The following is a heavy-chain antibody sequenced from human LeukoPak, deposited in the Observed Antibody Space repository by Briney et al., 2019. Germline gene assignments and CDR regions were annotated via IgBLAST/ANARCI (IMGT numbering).Heavy chain of an antibody. V-gene: IGHV1-2*06. CDR3: AITVVANAFDN. Sequence: ASVKVSCKASGYTFTYYYIHWLRQAPGQGLEWMGRINPNTGDTNYAQKFQDRVTMTRDTFITTAYMHLSGLRSDDTALYYCAITVVANAFDNWGQGTMITVSS. CDR1: GYTFTYYY. J-gene: IGHJ3*02. CDR2: INPNTGDT. D-gene: IGHD4-23*01.